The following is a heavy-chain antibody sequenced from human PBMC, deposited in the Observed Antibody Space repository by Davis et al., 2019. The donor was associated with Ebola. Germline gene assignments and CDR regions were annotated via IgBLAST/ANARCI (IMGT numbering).Heavy chain of an antibody. J-gene: IGHJ5*02. V-gene: IGHV3-33*01. D-gene: IGHD3-16*01. CDR1: GFSFDSYV. Sequence: PGGSLRLSCAASGFSFDSYVMHWVRQAPGKGLEWVAVICFDGSKKDSADSVKGRFTLSRDDSKKEVYLEMSSLRAEDTAVYYCATGDYYDGEGYNRWGQGTLVTVSS. CDR2: ICFDGSKK. CDR3: ATGDYYDGEGYNR.